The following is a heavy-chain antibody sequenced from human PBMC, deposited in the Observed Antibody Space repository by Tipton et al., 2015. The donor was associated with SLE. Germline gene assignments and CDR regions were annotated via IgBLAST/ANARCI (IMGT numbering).Heavy chain of an antibody. Sequence: SLRLSCAASGFTFDDYGMSWVRQAPGKGLEWVSGINWNGGSTGYTDSVKGRFTISRDNAKNSLYLQMNSLRAEDTALYHCARGGGSGSYHYYYGMDVWGQGTTVTVSS. CDR2: INWNGGST. D-gene: IGHD3-10*01. J-gene: IGHJ6*02. CDR3: ARGGGSGSYHYYYGMDV. CDR1: GFTFDDYG. V-gene: IGHV3-20*01.